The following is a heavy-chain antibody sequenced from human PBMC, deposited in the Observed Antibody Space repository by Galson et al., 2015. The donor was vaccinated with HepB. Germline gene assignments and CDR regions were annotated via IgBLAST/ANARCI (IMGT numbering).Heavy chain of an antibody. CDR2: ISGSGGST. CDR3: AKPRRAGYCSSTSCSPEYFDY. D-gene: IGHD2-2*01. CDR1: GFTFSSYA. V-gene: IGHV3-23*01. Sequence: SLRLSCAASGFTFSSYAMSWVRQAPGKGLEWVSAISGSGGSTYYADSVKGRLTISRDNSKNTLYLQMNSLRAEDTAVYYCAKPRRAGYCSSTSCSPEYFDYWGQGTLVTVSS. J-gene: IGHJ4*02.